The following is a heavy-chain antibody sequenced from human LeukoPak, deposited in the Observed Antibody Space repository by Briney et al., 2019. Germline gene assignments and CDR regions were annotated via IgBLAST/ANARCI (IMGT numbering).Heavy chain of an antibody. D-gene: IGHD3-22*01. V-gene: IGHV1-69*05. CDR1: GGTFSSYA. CDR3: ARDLDYYDSSGSQTPGYMDV. Sequence: ASVKVSCKASGGTFSSYAISWVRQAPGQGLEWMGRIIPIFGTANYGQKFQGRVTITTDESTSTAYMELSSLRSEDTAVYYCARDLDYYDSSGSQTPGYMDVWGKGTTVTVSS. CDR2: IIPIFGTA. J-gene: IGHJ6*03.